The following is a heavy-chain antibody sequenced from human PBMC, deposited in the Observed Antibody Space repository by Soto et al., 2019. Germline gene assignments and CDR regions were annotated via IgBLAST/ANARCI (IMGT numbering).Heavy chain of an antibody. CDR3: ASITIFGVVTKDY. Sequence: VQLVESGGGLVQPGGSLRLSCAASGFTFSSYWMHWVRQAPGKGLVWVSRINSDGSSTSYADSVKGRFTISRDNAKNTLYVQMNSLRAEDTAVYYCASITIFGVVTKDYWGQGTLVTVSS. CDR2: INSDGSST. CDR1: GFTFSSYW. J-gene: IGHJ4*02. D-gene: IGHD3-3*01. V-gene: IGHV3-74*01.